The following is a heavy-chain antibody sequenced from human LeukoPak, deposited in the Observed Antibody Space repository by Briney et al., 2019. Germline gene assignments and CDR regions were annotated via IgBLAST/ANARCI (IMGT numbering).Heavy chain of an antibody. CDR1: GYTLTELS. D-gene: IGHD3-3*01. V-gene: IGHV1-24*01. J-gene: IGHJ6*02. CDR3: ATSTIFGVDPPYYYYGMDV. Sequence: ASVKLSCMVSGYTLTELSMHWVRQAPGKGLEWMGGFDPEDGETIYAQKFQGRVTMTEDTSTDTAYMELSSLRSEDTAVYYCATSTIFGVDPPYYYYGMDVWGQGTTVSVSS. CDR2: FDPEDGET.